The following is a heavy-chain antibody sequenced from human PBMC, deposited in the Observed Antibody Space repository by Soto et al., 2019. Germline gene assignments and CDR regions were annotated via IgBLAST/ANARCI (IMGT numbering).Heavy chain of an antibody. CDR3: ARHSWLQLLPQY. V-gene: IGHV4-59*08. Sequence: SETVSLACTVADGSTSGDYWSWIRQPPGRGLEWIGYIYRGSTNYTPSLKSRVTISIDTSKNQLSLKLSSVTAADTAVYYCARHSWLQLLPQYWGQGTMVT. D-gene: IGHD5-12*01. CDR2: IYRGST. CDR1: DGSTSGDY. J-gene: IGHJ1*01.